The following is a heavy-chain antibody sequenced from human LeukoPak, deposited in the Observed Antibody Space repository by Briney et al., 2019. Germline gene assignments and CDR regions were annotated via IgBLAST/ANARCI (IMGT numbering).Heavy chain of an antibody. CDR3: TTDPADY. Sequence: PGGSLRLSCAASGFTFSNAWMSWVRQAPGKGLEWVGRIKNKTDGGTTDYAAPVKGRFTISRDDSKNTLYLQMNSLKTEDTAVYYCTTDPADYWGQGTLVTVSS. J-gene: IGHJ4*02. CDR1: GFTFSNAW. V-gene: IGHV3-15*01. CDR2: IKNKTDGGTT.